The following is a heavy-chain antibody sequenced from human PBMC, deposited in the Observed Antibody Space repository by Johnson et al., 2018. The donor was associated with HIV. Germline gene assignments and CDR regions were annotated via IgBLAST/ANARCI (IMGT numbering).Heavy chain of an antibody. J-gene: IGHJ3*02. CDR2: ISYDANNK. CDR1: GFTFSSYA. CDR3: ATNTVVRGIIITYHSFDI. D-gene: IGHD3-10*01. Sequence: QVQLVESGGGVVQPEKSLRLSCAASGFTFSSYALHWVRQAPGKGLEWVAVISYDANNKYYADAVKGRFTISRDNSKNTLYLQMNSLRADDTAVYYCATNTVVRGIIITYHSFDIWGQGTMVTVSS. V-gene: IGHV3-30*04.